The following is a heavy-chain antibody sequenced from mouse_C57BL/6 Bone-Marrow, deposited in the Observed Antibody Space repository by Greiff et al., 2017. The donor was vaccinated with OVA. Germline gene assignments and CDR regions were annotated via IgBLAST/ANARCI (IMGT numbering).Heavy chain of an antibody. D-gene: IGHD1-1*01. J-gene: IGHJ4*01. Sequence: EVQLVESGPVLVKPGASVKMSCKASGYTFTDYYMNWVKQSHGKSLEWIGVINPYNGGTSYNQKFKGKATLTVDKSSSTAYMELNSLTSEDSAVYYCARWAYGSSYNYAMDYWGQGTSVTVSS. CDR3: ARWAYGSSYNYAMDY. CDR2: INPYNGGT. V-gene: IGHV1-19*01. CDR1: GYTFTDYY.